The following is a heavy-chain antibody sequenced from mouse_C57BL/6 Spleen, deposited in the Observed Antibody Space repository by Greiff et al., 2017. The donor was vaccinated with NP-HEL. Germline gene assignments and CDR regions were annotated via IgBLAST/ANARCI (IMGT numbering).Heavy chain of an antibody. CDR3: ARYDSKGVAMDY. CDR1: GYSFTDYN. CDR2: INPNYGTT. D-gene: IGHD2-4*01. Sequence: EVKLLESGPELVKPGASVKISCKASGYSFTDYNMNWVKQSNGKSLEWIGVINPNYGTTSYNQKFKGKATLTVDQSSSTAYMQLNSLTSEDSAVYYCARYDSKGVAMDYWGQGTSVTVSS. V-gene: IGHV1-39*01. J-gene: IGHJ4*01.